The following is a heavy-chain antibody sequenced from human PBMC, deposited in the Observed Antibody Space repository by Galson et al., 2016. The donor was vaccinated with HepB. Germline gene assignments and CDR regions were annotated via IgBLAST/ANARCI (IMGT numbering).Heavy chain of an antibody. CDR3: TTGYCSRGTCYGVLGH. D-gene: IGHD2-15*01. CDR2: VKSKTDGGTT. CDR1: GLTFTDTW. Sequence: SLRLSCAVSGLTFTDTWMTWVRQAPGKGPEWVGRVKSKTDGGTTDYCARVKGRFIISRDDSKNTIYLVMNSLKSEDTALYYCTTGYCSRGTCYGVLGHWGQGTLVTVSS. V-gene: IGHV3-15*01. J-gene: IGHJ4*02.